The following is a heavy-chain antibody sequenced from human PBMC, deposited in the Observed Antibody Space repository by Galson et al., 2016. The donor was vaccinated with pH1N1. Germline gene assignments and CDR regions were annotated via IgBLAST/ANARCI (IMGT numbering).Heavy chain of an antibody. Sequence: SLRLSCAASGFTLGDFYMDWVRQAPGKGLEWVGRITKRPEGYTTQDDASVRGRFIISREDSKDLLYLQMNSLTTEDTAVYYCTRENHHKFDYWGQGTLVTVSS. CDR2: ITKRPEGYTT. CDR1: GFTLGDFY. CDR3: TRENHHKFDY. V-gene: IGHV3-72*01. J-gene: IGHJ4*02.